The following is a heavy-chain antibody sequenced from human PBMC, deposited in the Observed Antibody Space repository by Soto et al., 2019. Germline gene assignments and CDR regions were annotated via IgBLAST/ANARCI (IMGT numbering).Heavy chain of an antibody. CDR1: GDTFKNSV. D-gene: IGHD3-10*01. Sequence: QVQLVQSGVEVKKPGSSVRVSCKASGDTFKNSVISWVRKAPGQGLEWMGGTIRLFGTTDYAQTFQGRLTITTDESTTTAYMEVSRLTSEDTAVYYCVAELDFGKLSVVWGQGTTVIVSS. CDR3: VAELDFGKLSVV. J-gene: IGHJ6*02. V-gene: IGHV1-69*01. CDR2: TIRLFGTT.